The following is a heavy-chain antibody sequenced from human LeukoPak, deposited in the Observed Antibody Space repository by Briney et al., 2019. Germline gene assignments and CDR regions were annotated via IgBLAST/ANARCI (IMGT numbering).Heavy chain of an antibody. CDR2: ISYDGSNK. J-gene: IGHJ4*02. V-gene: IGHV3-30-3*01. Sequence: GGSLRLSCATSGFTFSDYAIHWVRQAPGKGLEWVAVISYDGSNKYYADSVKGRFTISRDNSKNTLYLQMNSLRAEDTAVYYCTREMTTITPRGYWGQGTLVTVSS. CDR3: TREMTTITPRGY. D-gene: IGHD5-24*01. CDR1: GFTFSDYA.